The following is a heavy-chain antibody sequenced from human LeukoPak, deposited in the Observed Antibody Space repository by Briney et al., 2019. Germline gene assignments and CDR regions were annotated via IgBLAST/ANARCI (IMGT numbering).Heavy chain of an antibody. CDR2: FYYSGSD. CDR3: VRGYCSGATCYHFDY. D-gene: IGHD2-15*01. CDR1: GASITSYY. J-gene: IGHJ4*02. V-gene: IGHV4-59*01. Sequence: NSSETLSLTCTVSGASITSYYWNWIRQPPGKGLEWIGYFYYSGSDNYNPSLKSRITMSVDTSKNQFSLKLSSVTAADTAVYYCVRGYCSGATCYHFDYWGQGTLVTVSS.